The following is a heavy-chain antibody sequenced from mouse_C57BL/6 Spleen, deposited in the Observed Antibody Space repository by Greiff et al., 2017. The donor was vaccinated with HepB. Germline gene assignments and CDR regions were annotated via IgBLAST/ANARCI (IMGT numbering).Heavy chain of an antibody. J-gene: IGHJ1*03. CDR3: ARDGSVGYFDV. V-gene: IGHV5-4*01. CDR2: ISDGGSYT. CDR1: GFTFSSYA. Sequence: EVQVVESGGGLVKPGGSLKLSCAASGFTFSSYAMSWVRQTPEKRLEWVATISDGGSYTYYPDNVKGRFTISRDNAKNNLYLQMSHLKSEDTAMYYCARDGSVGYFDVWGTGTTVTVSS.